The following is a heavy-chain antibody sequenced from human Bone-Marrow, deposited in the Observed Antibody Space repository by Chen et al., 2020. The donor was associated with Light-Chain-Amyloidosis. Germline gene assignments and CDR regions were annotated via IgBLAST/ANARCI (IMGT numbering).Heavy chain of an antibody. CDR3: ARRRDGYNFDY. CDR1: GYTFPNYW. CDR2: IYPDDSDA. J-gene: IGHJ4*02. V-gene: IGHV5-51*01. Sequence: EVQLAQSGPEVKKPGASLKISCKGSGYTFPNYWIGWVRQMPGKGLEWMGVIYPDDSDARYSPSFEGQVTISADKSITTAYLQWRSLKASDTAMYYCARRRDGYNFDYWGQGTLVTVSS. D-gene: IGHD5-12*01.